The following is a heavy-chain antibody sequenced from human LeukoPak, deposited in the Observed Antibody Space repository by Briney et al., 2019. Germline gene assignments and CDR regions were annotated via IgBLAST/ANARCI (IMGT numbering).Heavy chain of an antibody. D-gene: IGHD3-3*01. V-gene: IGHV4-34*01. CDR1: GGSFSGYY. J-gene: IGHJ4*02. CDR3: ARHAVVLRFLEWLLSNFDY. Sequence: SETLSLTCAVYGGSFSGYYWSWIRQPPGKGLEWIGEINHSGSTYYNPSLKSRVTISVDTSKNQFSPKLSSVTAADTAVYYCARHAVVLRFLEWLLSNFDYWGQGTPVTVSS. CDR2: INHSGST.